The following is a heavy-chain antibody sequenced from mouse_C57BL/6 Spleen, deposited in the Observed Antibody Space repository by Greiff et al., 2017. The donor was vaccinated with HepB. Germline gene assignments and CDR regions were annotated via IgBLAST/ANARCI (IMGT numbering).Heavy chain of an antibody. V-gene: IGHV1-72*01. CDR1: GYTFTSYW. Sequence: QVQLKQPGAELVKPGASVKLSCKASGYTFTSYWMHWVKQRPGRGLEWIGRIDPNSGGTKYNEKFKSKATLTVDKPSSTAYMQRSSLTSEYSAVYYCAREGGSSYAWFAYWGQGTLVTVSA. CDR2: IDPNSGGT. D-gene: IGHD1-1*01. CDR3: AREGGSSYAWFAY. J-gene: IGHJ3*01.